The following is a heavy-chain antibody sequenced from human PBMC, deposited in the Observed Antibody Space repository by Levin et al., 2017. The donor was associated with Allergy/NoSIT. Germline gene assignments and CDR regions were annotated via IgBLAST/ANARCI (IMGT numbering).Heavy chain of an antibody. V-gene: IGHV3-30*18. CDR1: GFTFSNYG. D-gene: IGHD2-15*01. Sequence: GGSLRLSCVGSGFTFSNYGMHWVRQGPGKGLEWVAGISYDGSINYYGDSVKGRFTISRDNSRNTLFPQMNSVKVEDTAVYFCSKDAPPNCLRDICYTRLGGSFDSGGHGTPIPVSS. CDR2: ISYDGSIN. J-gene: IGHJ4*01. CDR3: SKDAPPNCLRDICYTRLGGSFDS.